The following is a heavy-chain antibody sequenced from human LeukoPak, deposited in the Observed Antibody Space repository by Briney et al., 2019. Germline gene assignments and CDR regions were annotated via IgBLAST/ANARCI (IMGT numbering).Heavy chain of an antibody. V-gene: IGHV3-33*01. CDR2: IWYDGSNK. CDR3: ARDRTGIAMVAAY. CDR1: GFTFSSYG. J-gene: IGHJ4*02. Sequence: PGRSLRLSCAASGFTFSSYGMHWVRQAPGKGLEWVAVIWYDGSNKYYADSVKGRFTISRDNSKNTLYLQMNSLRAEDTAVYYCARDRTGIAMVAAYWGQGTLVTVSS. D-gene: IGHD5-18*01.